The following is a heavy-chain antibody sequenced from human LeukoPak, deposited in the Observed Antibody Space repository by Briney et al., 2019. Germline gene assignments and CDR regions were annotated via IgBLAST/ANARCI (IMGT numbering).Heavy chain of an antibody. J-gene: IGHJ5*02. V-gene: IGHV1-69*02. D-gene: IGHD2-2*01. CDR2: IIPILGIA. Sequence: GASVKVSCKASGGTFSSYTISWVRQAPGQGLEWMGRIIPILGIANYAQKFQGRVTITADKSTSTAHMELSSLRSEDTAVYYCATGYCSSTSCLHMNWFDPWGQGTLVTVSS. CDR1: GGTFSSYT. CDR3: ATGYCSSTSCLHMNWFDP.